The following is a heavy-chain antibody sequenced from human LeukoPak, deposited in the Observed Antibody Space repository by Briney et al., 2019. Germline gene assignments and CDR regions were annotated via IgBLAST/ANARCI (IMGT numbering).Heavy chain of an antibody. V-gene: IGHV4-59*01. Sequence: SETLSLTCTVSGGSISSYYWSWIRQPPGKGLEWIGYIYYSGSTNYNPSLKSRVTISVDTSKNQFSLKLSSVTAADTAVYYCARDREIKKYSSSWYGALDIWGQGTMVTVSS. CDR2: IYYSGST. CDR1: GGSISSYY. J-gene: IGHJ3*02. D-gene: IGHD6-13*01. CDR3: ARDREIKKYSSSWYGALDI.